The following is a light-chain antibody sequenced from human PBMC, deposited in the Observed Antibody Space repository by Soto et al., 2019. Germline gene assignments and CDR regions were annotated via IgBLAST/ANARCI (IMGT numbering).Light chain of an antibody. CDR1: QSINTW. CDR2: DAS. J-gene: IGKJ1*01. Sequence: DIQMTQSPSTLSASVGDRVTITCRASQSINTWLAWYQLKPGKEPKLLIYDASRLKSGVPSRFSGSGSGTEFTLIISRLQPDALATYYCQQYNSYPAFGQGNKVEIQ. V-gene: IGKV1-5*01. CDR3: QQYNSYPA.